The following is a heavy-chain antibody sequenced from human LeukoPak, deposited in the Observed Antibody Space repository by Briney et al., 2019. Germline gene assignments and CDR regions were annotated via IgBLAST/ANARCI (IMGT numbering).Heavy chain of an antibody. CDR2: IYSGGRT. Sequence: TGGSLRLSCEASGFNVSGSYMSWVRQAPGKGLEWVSVIYSGGRTYYADSVKGRLTISRDSSKNTVFLQMNSLRAEDTAVYFCARDFGSYLGDYWGQGTLVTVSS. D-gene: IGHD1-26*01. CDR1: GFNVSGSY. J-gene: IGHJ4*02. CDR3: ARDFGSYLGDY. V-gene: IGHV3-66*01.